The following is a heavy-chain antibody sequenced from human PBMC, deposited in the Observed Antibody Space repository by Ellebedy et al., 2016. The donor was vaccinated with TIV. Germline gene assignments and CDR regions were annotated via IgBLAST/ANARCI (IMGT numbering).Heavy chain of an antibody. J-gene: IGHJ6*02. Sequence: ASVKVSXKASGYTFTSYGISWVRQAPGQGLEWMGWISAYNGNTNYAQKLQGRVTMTTDTSTSTAYMELRSLRSDDTAVYYCARDKSYQLLIPIAYYYYYGMDVWGQGTTVTVSS. CDR1: GYTFTSYG. V-gene: IGHV1-18*01. CDR2: ISAYNGNT. D-gene: IGHD2-2*01. CDR3: ARDKSYQLLIPIAYYYYYGMDV.